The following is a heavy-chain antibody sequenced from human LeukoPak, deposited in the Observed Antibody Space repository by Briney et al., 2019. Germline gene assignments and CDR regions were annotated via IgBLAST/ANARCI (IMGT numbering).Heavy chain of an antibody. CDR3: ARDPVVVATIGVGSYFDL. CDR1: GYTFTSYD. CDR2: MNPNSGNT. Sequence: ASVKVSCKASGYTFTSYDINWVRQATGQGLEWMGWMNPNSGNTGYAQKFQGRVTMTRNTSISTAYMELSSLRSDDTAVYYCARDPVVVATIGVGSYFDLWGRGTLVTVSS. J-gene: IGHJ2*01. D-gene: IGHD5-12*01. V-gene: IGHV1-8*01.